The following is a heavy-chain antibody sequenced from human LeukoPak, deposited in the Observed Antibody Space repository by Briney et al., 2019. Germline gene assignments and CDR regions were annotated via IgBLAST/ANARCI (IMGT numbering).Heavy chain of an antibody. V-gene: IGHV3-30*04. D-gene: IGHD2-2*01. J-gene: IGHJ4*02. CDR2: ISYDGGNK. Sequence: PGGSLRLSCAASGFTFSNFAMHWVRQAPGKGLEWVSIISYDGGNKYYADSVKGRFTISRDNSKNTLYLQMNSLRAEDTAVYYCARGDIVVVPTAMPLDYWGQGTLVTVSS. CDR3: ARGDIVVVPTAMPLDY. CDR1: GFTFSNFA.